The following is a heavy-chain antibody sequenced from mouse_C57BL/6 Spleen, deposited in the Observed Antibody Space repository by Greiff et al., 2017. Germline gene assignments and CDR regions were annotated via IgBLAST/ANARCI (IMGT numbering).Heavy chain of an antibody. CDR1: GFTIKDDC. Sequence: VQLQQSGAELVRPGASVKLSCTASGFTIKDDCMHWVKQRPEQGLEWIGWIDPANGDTDYASKFQGKATITADTSSNTAYLQLSSLTAEDTAVYYCTTDYYGSREFADWGQGTLVTVSA. J-gene: IGHJ3*01. CDR2: IDPANGDT. D-gene: IGHD1-1*01. CDR3: TTDYYGSREFAD. V-gene: IGHV14-4*01.